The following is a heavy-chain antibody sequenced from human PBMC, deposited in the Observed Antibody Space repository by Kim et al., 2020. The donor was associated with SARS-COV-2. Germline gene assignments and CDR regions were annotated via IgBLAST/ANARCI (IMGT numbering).Heavy chain of an antibody. Sequence: SVKVSCKASGGTFSSYAISWVRQAPGQGLEWMGRIIPILGIANYAQKFQGRVTITADKSTSTAYMELSSLRSEDTAVYYCARDLNTWFGELHDHYFDYWGQGTLVTVSS. CDR1: GGTFSSYA. CDR2: IIPILGIA. CDR3: ARDLNTWFGELHDHYFDY. J-gene: IGHJ4*02. V-gene: IGHV1-69*04. D-gene: IGHD3-10*01.